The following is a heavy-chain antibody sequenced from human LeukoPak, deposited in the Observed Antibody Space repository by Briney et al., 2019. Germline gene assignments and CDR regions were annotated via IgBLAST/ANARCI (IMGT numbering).Heavy chain of an antibody. J-gene: IGHJ4*02. CDR1: GFTFSSYA. V-gene: IGHV3-23*01. D-gene: IGHD6-19*01. CDR3: AKDGEQWLVQPSYFDY. Sequence: GGSLRLSCAASGFTFSSYAMSWVRQAPGKGLEWVSAISGSGGSTYYADSVKGRFTISRDNSKNTLYLQMNSLGAEDTAVYYCAKDGEQWLVQPSYFDYWGQGTLVTVSS. CDR2: ISGSGGST.